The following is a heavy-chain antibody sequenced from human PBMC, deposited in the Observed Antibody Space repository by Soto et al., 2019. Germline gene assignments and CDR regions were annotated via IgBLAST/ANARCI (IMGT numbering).Heavy chain of an antibody. CDR3: ARVGSGWYRREPYYGMDV. CDR1: GDSVSSNSAA. J-gene: IGHJ6*02. D-gene: IGHD6-19*01. V-gene: IGHV6-1*01. CDR2: TYYRSKWYN. Sequence: SQTLSLTCAISGDSVSSNSAAWNWIRQSPSRGLEWLGRTYYRSKWYNDYAVSVKSRITINPDTSKNQFSLQLNSVTPEDTAVYYCARVGSGWYRREPYYGMDVWGQGTTVTVSS.